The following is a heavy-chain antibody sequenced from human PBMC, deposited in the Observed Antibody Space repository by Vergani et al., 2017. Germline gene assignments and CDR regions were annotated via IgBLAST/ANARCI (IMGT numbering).Heavy chain of an antibody. D-gene: IGHD2-2*01. CDR2: ISYDGSNK. J-gene: IGHJ4*02. CDR3: ARETRYCSSTSCFSYYFDY. V-gene: IGHV3-30-3*01. Sequence: QVQLVESGGGVVQPGRSLRLSCAASGFTFSSYAMHWVRQAPGXGLEWVAVISYDGSNKYYADSVKGRFTISRDNSKNTLYLQMNSLRAEDTAVYYCARETRYCSSTSCFSYYFDYWGQGTLVTVSS. CDR1: GFTFSSYA.